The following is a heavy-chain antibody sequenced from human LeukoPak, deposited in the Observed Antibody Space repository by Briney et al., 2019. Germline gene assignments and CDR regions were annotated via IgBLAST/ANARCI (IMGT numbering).Heavy chain of an antibody. J-gene: IGHJ4*02. CDR3: VRDFNWAFDY. V-gene: IGHV6-1*01. D-gene: IGHD3-16*01. Sequence: SQNLSLTCAISGDSVSSKSVSWSWMRQSPSRGLEYLGRTRYRSTWNTFYSLSVEGRITTNADTSRNEVSLRLSSVTPEDTALYYCVRDFNWAFDYWGQGTLVTVSS. CDR1: GDSVSSKSVS. CDR2: TRYRSTWNT.